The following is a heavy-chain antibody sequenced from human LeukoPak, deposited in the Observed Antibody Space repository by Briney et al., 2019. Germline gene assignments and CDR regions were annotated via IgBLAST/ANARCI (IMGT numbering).Heavy chain of an antibody. V-gene: IGHV1-2*02. Sequence: ASVRVSCTASVYTFTHYYMHWVRQAPGQGLEWMGWISPSSGGTNYAQKFQGRVTMTRDTSTGTAYMELSRLRSDDTAMYYCARDVLTTFGYFSAADDFWGQGTLVTVSS. CDR3: ARDVLTTFGYFSAADDF. J-gene: IGHJ4*02. D-gene: IGHD3-10*02. CDR2: ISPSSGGT. CDR1: VYTFTHYY.